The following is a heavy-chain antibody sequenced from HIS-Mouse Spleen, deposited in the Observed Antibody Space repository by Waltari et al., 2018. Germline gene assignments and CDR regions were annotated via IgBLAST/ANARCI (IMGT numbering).Heavy chain of an antibody. D-gene: IGHD6-6*01. J-gene: IGHJ4*02. V-gene: IGHV3-33*01. CDR1: GFIFSSYG. CDR3: ARYSSSSGVDY. Sequence: QVQLVESGGGVVQPGRSLRLSCAESGFIFSSYGLRWVRQAPVKGLEGVAVIWYDGSNKYYADSVKGRFTISRDNSKNTLYLQMNSLRAEDTAVYYCARYSSSSGVDYWGQGTLVTVSS. CDR2: IWYDGSNK.